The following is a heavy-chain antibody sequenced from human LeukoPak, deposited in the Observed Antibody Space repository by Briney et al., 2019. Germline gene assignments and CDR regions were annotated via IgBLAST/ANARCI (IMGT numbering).Heavy chain of an antibody. J-gene: IGHJ5*02. CDR2: IYTSGST. CDR1: GGSISSYY. Sequence: PSESLSLTCTVSGGSISSYYWSWIRQPAGKGLEWIGRIYTSGSTNYNPSLKSRVTMSVDTSKNQFSLKLSSVTAADTAVYYCARDSFFRSSSGWFDPWGQGTLVTVSS. V-gene: IGHV4-4*07. D-gene: IGHD6-6*01. CDR3: ARDSFFRSSSGWFDP.